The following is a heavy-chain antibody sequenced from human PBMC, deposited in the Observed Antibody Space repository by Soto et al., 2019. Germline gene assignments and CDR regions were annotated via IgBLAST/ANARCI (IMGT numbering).Heavy chain of an antibody. J-gene: IGHJ5*02. D-gene: IGHD2-2*02. V-gene: IGHV5-51*01. CDR3: ARRVGYCSSTSCYTGWFDP. Sequence: PGESLKISCKGSGYSFTSYWIGWVRQMPGKGLEWMGIIYPGDSDTRYSPSFQGQVTISADKSISTAYLQWSSLKASDTAMYYCARRVGYCSSTSCYTGWFDPWSQGTLVTVSS. CDR2: IYPGDSDT. CDR1: GYSFTSYW.